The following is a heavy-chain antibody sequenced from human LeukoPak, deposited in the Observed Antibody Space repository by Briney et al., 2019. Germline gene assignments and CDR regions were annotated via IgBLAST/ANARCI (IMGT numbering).Heavy chain of an antibody. CDR1: GYTFSGYY. D-gene: IGHD2-15*01. V-gene: IGHV1-2*02. CDR2: INPTNDAT. J-gene: IGHJ4*02. Sequence: GASVKVSRKASGYTFSGYYMHWLRQAPGQGLEWMAWINPTNDATNYAPQFQGRVTVTTDTSLSTVYMELKRLTPDDTSVYFCARDYSNKFDSWGQGTMVTVSS. CDR3: ARDYSNKFDS.